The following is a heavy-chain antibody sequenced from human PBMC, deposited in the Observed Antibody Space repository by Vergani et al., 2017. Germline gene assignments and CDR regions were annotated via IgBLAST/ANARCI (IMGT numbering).Heavy chain of an antibody. CDR3: VRDVRVSRT. Sequence: VQLVESGGGLVQPGGSLRLSCAASGFTFSSYWMSWVRQAPGKGLEWVAVISYDGSNKYYADSVKGRFTISRDNAKNSLYLDMSSLRAEDTAVYYCVRDVRVSRTWGQGTLVAVSS. CDR2: ISYDGSNK. V-gene: IGHV3-30-3*01. CDR1: GFTFSSYW. J-gene: IGHJ3*01.